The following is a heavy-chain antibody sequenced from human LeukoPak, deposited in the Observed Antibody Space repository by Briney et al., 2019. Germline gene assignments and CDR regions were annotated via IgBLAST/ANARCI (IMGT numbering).Heavy chain of an antibody. Sequence: GGSLRLSCAASGFTFSSYEMNWVRQAPGKGLEWVSYISSSGSTIYYADYVKGRFTISRDTAKNSLYLEMNSLRAEDTAVYYCARDGCGGSCFHYYYYYMDVWGKGTTVTISS. D-gene: IGHD2-15*01. CDR2: ISSSGSTI. CDR1: GFTFSSYE. CDR3: ARDGCGGSCFHYYYYYMDV. V-gene: IGHV3-48*03. J-gene: IGHJ6*03.